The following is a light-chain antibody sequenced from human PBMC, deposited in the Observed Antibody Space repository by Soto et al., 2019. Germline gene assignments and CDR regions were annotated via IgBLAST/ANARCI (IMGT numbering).Light chain of an antibody. Sequence: EIVLTHSPATLSLSPWEIATLSCRASQSVGADLAWYQQKPGQAPRLLIYGASTRATGIPDKFSGSGSGTDFSLTISRLEPEDFAVYYCQHYDNSFLTFGGGTKVDIK. CDR1: QSVGAD. CDR3: QHYDNSFLT. CDR2: GAS. J-gene: IGKJ4*01. V-gene: IGKV3-20*01.